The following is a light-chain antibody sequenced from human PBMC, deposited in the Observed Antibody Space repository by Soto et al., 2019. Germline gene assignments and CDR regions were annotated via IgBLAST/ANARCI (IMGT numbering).Light chain of an antibody. CDR2: TAF. Sequence: DIQMTQSPSSLSASVGDKVTITCRASRGINNYLAWYQLKPGKVPKLLIYTAFTLQSGVPSRFSGSGSGTDFTLTISSLQPEDVATYYCQEYNSVPLTFGGGTKVEIK. J-gene: IGKJ4*01. V-gene: IGKV1-27*01. CDR1: RGINNY. CDR3: QEYNSVPLT.